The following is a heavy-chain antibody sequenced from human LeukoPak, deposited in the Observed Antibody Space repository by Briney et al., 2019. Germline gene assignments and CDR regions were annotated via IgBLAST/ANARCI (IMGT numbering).Heavy chain of an antibody. CDR2: IYTSGST. CDR1: GGSISSGSYY. D-gene: IGHD3-16*01. V-gene: IGHV4-61*02. Sequence: SETLSLTYTVSGGSISSGSYYWSWIRQPAGKGLEWIGRIYTSGSTNYNPSLKSRVTISVDTSKNQFSLKLSSVTAADTAVYYCASYAGGYWGQGTLVTVSS. CDR3: ASYAGGY. J-gene: IGHJ4*02.